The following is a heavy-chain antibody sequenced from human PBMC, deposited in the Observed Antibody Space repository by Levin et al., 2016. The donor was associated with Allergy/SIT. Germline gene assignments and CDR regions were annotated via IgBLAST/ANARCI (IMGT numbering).Heavy chain of an antibody. J-gene: IGHJ4*02. CDR3: ARDPVNGVLGFDY. V-gene: IGHV3-21*01. CDR1: GFTFSTYS. CDR2: IDPSSSYI. D-gene: IGHD2-8*01. Sequence: GESLKISCAASGFTFSTYSMNWVRQAPGKGLEWVSSIDPSSSYIYYADSMKGRFTISRDNAKNSLSLQMNSLRAEDTAMYYCARDPVNGVLGFDYWGQGALVTVSS.